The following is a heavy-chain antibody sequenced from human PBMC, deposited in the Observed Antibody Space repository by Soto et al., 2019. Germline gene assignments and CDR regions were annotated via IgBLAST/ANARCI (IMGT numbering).Heavy chain of an antibody. Sequence: QVQLVESGGGVVQPGRSLRLSCAASGFTFSSYGMHWVRQAPGKGLEWVAVIWYDGSNKYYADSVKGRFTISRDNSKNTLYLQMNSLSAEDTAVYYCAGIVVVPADMAFDAFDIWGQGKMVTVSS. J-gene: IGHJ3*02. CDR3: AGIVVVPADMAFDAFDI. D-gene: IGHD2-2*01. CDR2: IWYDGSNK. V-gene: IGHV3-33*01. CDR1: GFTFSSYG.